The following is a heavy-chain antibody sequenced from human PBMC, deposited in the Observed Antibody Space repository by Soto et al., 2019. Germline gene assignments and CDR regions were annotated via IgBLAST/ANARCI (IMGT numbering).Heavy chain of an antibody. J-gene: IGHJ5*02. V-gene: IGHV3-23*01. Sequence: WSIRLSCAACGFTFSSYVMSWLRKTPGKGLEWVSALSGSGGSTYYADSVKGRFTIPRDNSKNTLYLQMNSLRAEDTAVYYFSKEPSSIGAETNWFDPRGHGTLVTVSS. CDR1: GFTFSSYV. CDR2: LSGSGGST. CDR3: SKEPSSIGAETNWFDP. D-gene: IGHD6-6*01.